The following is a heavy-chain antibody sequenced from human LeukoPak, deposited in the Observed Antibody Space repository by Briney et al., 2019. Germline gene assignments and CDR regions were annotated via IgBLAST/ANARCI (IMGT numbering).Heavy chain of an antibody. CDR3: ARDTDTDAEGGITGTTSYYYYYMDV. CDR2: ISSSGSTI. Sequence: GGSLRLSCAASGFTFSSYEMNWVRQAPGKGLEWVSYISSSGSTIYYADSVKGRFTISRDNAKNSLYLQMNSLRAEDTAVYYSARDTDTDAEGGITGTTSYYYYYMDVWGKGTTVTVSS. V-gene: IGHV3-48*03. CDR1: GFTFSSYE. D-gene: IGHD1-7*01. J-gene: IGHJ6*03.